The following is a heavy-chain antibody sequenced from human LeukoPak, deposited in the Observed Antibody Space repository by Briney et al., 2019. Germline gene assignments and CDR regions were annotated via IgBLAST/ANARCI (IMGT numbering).Heavy chain of an antibody. D-gene: IGHD3-16*02. CDR3: ASGYYDYIWGSYRHDY. V-gene: IGHV3-9*01. CDR2: ISWNSGSI. CDR1: GFTFDDYA. J-gene: IGHJ4*02. Sequence: GGSLRLSCAASGFTFDDYAMHWVRQAPGKGLEWVSGISWNSGSIGYADSVKGRFTISRDNAKNSLYLQMNSLRAEDTAVYYCASGYYDYIWGSYRHDYWGQGTLVTVSS.